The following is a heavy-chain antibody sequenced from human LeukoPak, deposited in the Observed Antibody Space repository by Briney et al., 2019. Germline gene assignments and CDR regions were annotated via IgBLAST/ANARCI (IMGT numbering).Heavy chain of an antibody. CDR2: IIPIFGTA. V-gene: IGHV1-69*01. J-gene: IGHJ4*02. CDR1: GGTFSSYA. CDR3: ASAMRDGYNSFSGFDY. D-gene: IGHD5-24*01. Sequence: SVKVSCKASGGTFSSYAISWVRQAPGQGLEWMGGIIPIFGTANYAQKFQGRVTITADESTSTAYMELSSLRSEDTAEYYCASAMRDGYNSFSGFDYWGQGTLVTVSS.